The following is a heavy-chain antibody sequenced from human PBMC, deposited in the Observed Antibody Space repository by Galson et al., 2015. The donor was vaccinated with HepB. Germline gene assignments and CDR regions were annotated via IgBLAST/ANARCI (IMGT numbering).Heavy chain of an antibody. D-gene: IGHD3-10*01. CDR2: IKSKTDGGTT. V-gene: IGHV3-15*01. CDR1: GFTFSNAW. Sequence: SLRLSCAASGFTFSNAWMSWVRQAPGKGLEWVGRIKSKTDGGTTDYAAPVKGRFTISRDDSKNTLYLQMNSLKTEDTAVYYCTTDQGSGSLYWGDYYYYGMDVWGQGTTVTVSS. J-gene: IGHJ6*02. CDR3: TTDQGSGSLYWGDYYYYGMDV.